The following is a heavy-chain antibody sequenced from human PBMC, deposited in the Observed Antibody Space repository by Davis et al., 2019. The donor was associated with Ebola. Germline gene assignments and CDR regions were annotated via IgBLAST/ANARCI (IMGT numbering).Heavy chain of an antibody. V-gene: IGHV3-9*01. CDR2: ISWNSGSI. J-gene: IGHJ6*02. CDR3: AKDMWRGDFYYYYGMDV. CDR1: GFTFDDYA. Sequence: GESLKISCAASGFTFDDYAMHWVRQAPGKGLEWVSGISWNSGSIGYADSVKGRFTISRDNAKNSLYLQMNSLRAEDTALYYCAKDMWRGDFYYYYGMDVWGQGTTVTVSS. D-gene: IGHD2-21*01.